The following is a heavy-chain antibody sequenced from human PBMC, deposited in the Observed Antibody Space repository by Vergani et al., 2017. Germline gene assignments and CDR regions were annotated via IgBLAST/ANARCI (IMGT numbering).Heavy chain of an antibody. J-gene: IGHJ4*02. CDR1: GGSISSFY. CDR2: IYHSGSA. D-gene: IGHD4-11*01. Sequence: QVQLQESGPGLVKSSETLSLTCTVSGGSISSFYWSWIRQPPGKGLEWIGYIYHSGSANYNPSLKSRVTISVDTSKNQFSLQLNSVTAADTAIYYCARQEAGDYSDYLYFDFWGQGTLVIVSS. CDR3: ARQEAGDYSDYLYFDF. V-gene: IGHV4-59*08.